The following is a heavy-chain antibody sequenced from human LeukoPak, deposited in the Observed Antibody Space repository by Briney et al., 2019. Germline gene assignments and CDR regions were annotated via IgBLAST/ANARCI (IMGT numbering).Heavy chain of an antibody. CDR3: ARERYDFWSGREFDP. CDR2: IYYSGST. D-gene: IGHD3-3*01. CDR1: GGSISSYY. J-gene: IGHJ5*02. Sequence: PSETLSLTCTVSGGSISSYYWSWIRQPPGKGLEWIGYIYYSGSTNYNPSLKSRVTISVDTSKNQFSLKLSSVTAADTAVYYCARERYDFWSGREFDPWGQGTLVTVSS. V-gene: IGHV4-59*01.